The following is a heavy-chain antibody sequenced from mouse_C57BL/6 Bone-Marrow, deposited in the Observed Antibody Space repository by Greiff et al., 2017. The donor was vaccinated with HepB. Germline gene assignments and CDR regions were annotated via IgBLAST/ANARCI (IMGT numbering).Heavy chain of an antibody. J-gene: IGHJ4*01. V-gene: IGHV1-55*01. D-gene: IGHD2-5*01. CDR2: IYPGSGST. Sequence: QVQLQQPGAELVKPGASVKMSCKAYGYTFTSYWITWVKQRPGQGLEWIGDIYPGSGSTNYNEKFKSKATLTVDTSSSTAYMQLSSLTSEDSAVYYCARSIYYSNYDAMDYWGQGTSVTVSS. CDR3: ARSIYYSNYDAMDY. CDR1: GYTFTSYW.